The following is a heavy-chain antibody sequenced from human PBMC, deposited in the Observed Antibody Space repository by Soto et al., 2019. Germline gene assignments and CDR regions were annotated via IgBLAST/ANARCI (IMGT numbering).Heavy chain of an antibody. V-gene: IGHV1-18*01. CDR1: GYTFTSYG. Sequence: QVHLVQSGAEVKKPGASVKVSCKASGYTFTSYGITWVRQAPGQGLEWMGWISAHHGNTDYAQKLQGRVIVTRDTSPSTAYMELRTLRSDATAVYYCARWRYGDYWGQGALVTVSS. CDR2: ISAHHGNT. D-gene: IGHD1-1*01. CDR3: ARWRYGDY. J-gene: IGHJ4*02.